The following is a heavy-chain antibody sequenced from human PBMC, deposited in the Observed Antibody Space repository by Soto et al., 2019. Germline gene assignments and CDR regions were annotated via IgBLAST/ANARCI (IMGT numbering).Heavy chain of an antibody. CDR3: ARGWEDDYSNYYFDY. J-gene: IGHJ4*02. V-gene: IGHV4-59*01. D-gene: IGHD4-4*01. CDR1: GGNISSYD. CDR2: IYYSGST. Sequence: SETISLTCTVAGGNISSYDWSWIRKTTGKGLEWIGYIYYSGSTNYNPSLKSRVTISVDTSKNQFSLKLSSVTAADTAVYYCARGWEDDYSNYYFDYWGQGTLVTVSS.